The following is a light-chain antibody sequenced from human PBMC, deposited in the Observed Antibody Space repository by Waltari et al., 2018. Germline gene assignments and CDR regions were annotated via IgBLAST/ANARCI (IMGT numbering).Light chain of an antibody. CDR3: SAWDDSLVGPA. CDR1: NSNTGTND. J-gene: IGLJ2*01. Sequence: QSFLVQPPSASGTPGQRVPIFCSGSNSNTGTNDENWYQQLPVTAPKLLIYNNNLRPSGVPDRFSGSRSGPSASLAISGLQSEDEAEYHCSAWDDSLVGPAFGGGTNLTVL. V-gene: IGLV1-44*01. CDR2: NNN.